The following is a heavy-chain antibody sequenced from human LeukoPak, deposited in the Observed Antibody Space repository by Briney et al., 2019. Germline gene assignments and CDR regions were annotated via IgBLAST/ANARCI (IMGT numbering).Heavy chain of an antibody. J-gene: IGHJ4*02. Sequence: GGSLRLSCVASGFTFRSYAMSWVRQAAGKGLEWVSGISGIGGTSYYADSVKGRFTISRDNSKNTLYLQMNSLRDEDTAVYYCAKFYSLYYFDYWGQGTLVTVSS. CDR1: GFTFRSYA. CDR2: ISGIGGTS. D-gene: IGHD4-11*01. CDR3: AKFYSLYYFDY. V-gene: IGHV3-23*01.